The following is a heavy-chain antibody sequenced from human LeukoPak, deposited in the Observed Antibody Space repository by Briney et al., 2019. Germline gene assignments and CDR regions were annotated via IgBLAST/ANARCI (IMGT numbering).Heavy chain of an antibody. CDR1: GGSINSGVYY. V-gene: IGHV4-61*08. D-gene: IGHD4-17*01. CDR3: ARDLRTGWTTALSN. CDR2: MHYSGST. J-gene: IGHJ4*02. Sequence: SETLSLTCTVSGGSINSGVYYWSWIRQHPEKGLEWIGHMHYSGSTYYNPSLKSRVTISLDTSNNQFSLRLSSLTVADTAVYYCARDLRTGWTTALSNWGQGTLVTVSS.